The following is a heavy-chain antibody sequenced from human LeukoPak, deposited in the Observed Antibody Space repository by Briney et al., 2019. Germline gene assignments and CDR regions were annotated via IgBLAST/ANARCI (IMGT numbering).Heavy chain of an antibody. Sequence: SETLSLTCGVSGYSISRGYYWAWIRHPPGKGLVWIGTIYHIGSTYYNPSLESRVTISVDTSKNEFSLNLNSVTAADTAVYYCARAGWIITSVIDYWGQGALVTVSS. CDR2: IYHIGST. J-gene: IGHJ4*02. CDR3: ARAGWIITSVIDY. V-gene: IGHV4-38-2*01. CDR1: GYSISRGYY. D-gene: IGHD1-20*01.